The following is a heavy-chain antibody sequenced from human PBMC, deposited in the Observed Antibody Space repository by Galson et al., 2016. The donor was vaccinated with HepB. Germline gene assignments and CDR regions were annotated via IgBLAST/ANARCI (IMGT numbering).Heavy chain of an antibody. D-gene: IGHD3-3*01. CDR3: AKEGTIFGVVPYGMDV. Sequence: SLRLSCAASGLTFSDFYMSWIRQAPGKGLEWVSYISSSSSHTNYADSVKGRFTISRDNSKNTLYLQMNSLRAEDTAVYYCAKEGTIFGVVPYGMDVWGQGTKVIVSS. V-gene: IGHV3-11*05. CDR1: GLTFSDFY. J-gene: IGHJ6*02. CDR2: ISSSSSHT.